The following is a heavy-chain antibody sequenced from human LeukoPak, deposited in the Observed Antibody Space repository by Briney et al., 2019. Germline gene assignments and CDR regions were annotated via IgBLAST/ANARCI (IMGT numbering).Heavy chain of an antibody. CDR2: INPSGGST. D-gene: IGHD6-13*01. V-gene: IGHV1-46*01. CDR1: GYTFTSYY. CDR3: ARESGYSSSWYVPWFDP. Sequence: GASVKVSCKASGYTFTSYYMHWVRQAPGQGLEWMGIINPSGGSTSYAQKFQGRVTMTRDTSTSTVYMELSSLRSEDTAVYYCARESGYSSSWYVPWFDPWGQGTLVTASS. J-gene: IGHJ5*02.